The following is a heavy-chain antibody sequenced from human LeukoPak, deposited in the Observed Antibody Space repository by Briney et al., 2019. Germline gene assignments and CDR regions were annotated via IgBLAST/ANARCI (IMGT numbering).Heavy chain of an antibody. Sequence: PSETLSLTCTVSGGSISSYYWSWIRQPPGGGLEWIGYIYYSGSTNYNPSLKRRVTISLDTSKSQFSLKLSSVTAADTAVYYCARGFYRIAAAGKRARNWFDPWGQGTLVTVSS. CDR1: GGSISSYY. D-gene: IGHD6-13*01. CDR3: ARGFYRIAAAGKRARNWFDP. CDR2: IYYSGST. J-gene: IGHJ5*02. V-gene: IGHV4-59*12.